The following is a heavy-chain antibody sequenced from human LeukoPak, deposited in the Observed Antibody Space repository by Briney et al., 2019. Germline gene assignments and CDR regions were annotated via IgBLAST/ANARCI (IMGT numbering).Heavy chain of an antibody. V-gene: IGHV1-8*01. CDR3: ARWSGYYSRFDY. CDR1: GYTFTSYD. CDR2: MNPNSGNT. Sequence: ASVKVSCKASGYTFTSYDINWVRQATGQGLEWMGWMNPNSGNTGYAQKFQGSVTMTRDTSISTAYMELSSLRSEDTAMYYCARWSGYYSRFDYWGQGTLVTVSS. J-gene: IGHJ4*02. D-gene: IGHD3-3*01.